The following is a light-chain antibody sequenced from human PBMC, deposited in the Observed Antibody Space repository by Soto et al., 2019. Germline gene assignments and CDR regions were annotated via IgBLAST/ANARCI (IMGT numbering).Light chain of an antibody. CDR3: QQYFISRT. V-gene: IGKV3-20*01. CDR2: GVS. CDR1: QSVGSRF. Sequence: EIVLTQSPGTLSLSPGERATLSCRASQSVGSRFLAWYQQKPGQAPRLVIHGVSTRATGIPDRFSGSGSGMDFTLTISRLEPEDFAVYYCQQYFISRTFGQGTKVDIK. J-gene: IGKJ1*01.